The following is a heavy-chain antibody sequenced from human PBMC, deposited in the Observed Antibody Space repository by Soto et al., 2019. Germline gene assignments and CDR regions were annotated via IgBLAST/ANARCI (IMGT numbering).Heavy chain of an antibody. D-gene: IGHD4-17*01. CDR2: IDPDTGTA. Sequence: ASVKVSCKTSGYAFAGQHIHWVRQAPGQGLEWMGWIDPDTGTADSVEKFRGRIALTRDTSISTAFMELTSLTSDDTAVYYCARDLMRTTESSDYWGQGTVVTVSS. CDR1: GYAFAGQH. CDR3: ARDLMRTTESSDY. V-gene: IGHV1-2*02. J-gene: IGHJ4*02.